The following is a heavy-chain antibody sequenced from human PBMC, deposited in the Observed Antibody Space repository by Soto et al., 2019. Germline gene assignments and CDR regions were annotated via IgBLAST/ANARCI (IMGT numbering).Heavy chain of an antibody. D-gene: IGHD6-6*01. Sequence: QVQLVESGGGVVQPGTSLRPSCAASGFTFSSYAMHWVRQAPGKGLEWVAVISYDGSNKYYGDSVQGRFTISRDNSKNTLYLQMNSLRAEDTGVYYCARDLRIAGRPDYYYYGMDVWGQGTTVTVSS. V-gene: IGHV3-30-3*01. CDR3: ARDLRIAGRPDYYYYGMDV. CDR2: ISYDGSNK. J-gene: IGHJ6*02. CDR1: GFTFSSYA.